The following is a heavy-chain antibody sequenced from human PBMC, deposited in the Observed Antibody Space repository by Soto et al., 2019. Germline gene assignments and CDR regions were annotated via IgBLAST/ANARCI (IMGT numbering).Heavy chain of an antibody. CDR3: ARARYYYDSSGYPYYFDY. D-gene: IGHD3-22*01. J-gene: IGHJ4*02. V-gene: IGHV1-69*06. CDR2: IIPIFGTA. Sequence: SVKVSCKASGGTFSSYAISWVRQAPGQGLEWMGGIIPIFGTANYAQKFHGRVTITADKSTSTAYMGLSSLRSEDTAVYYCARARYYYDSSGYPYYFDYWGQGTLVTVSS. CDR1: GGTFSSYA.